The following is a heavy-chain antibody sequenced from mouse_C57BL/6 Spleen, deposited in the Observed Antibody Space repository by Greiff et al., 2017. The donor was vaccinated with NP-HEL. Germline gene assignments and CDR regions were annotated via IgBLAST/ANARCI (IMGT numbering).Heavy chain of an antibody. CDR3: TEGTMIRWTWFAY. D-gene: IGHD2-4*01. Sequence: EVQLQESGGGLVQPGGSMKLSCVASGFTFSNYWMNWVRQSPEKGLEWVAQIRLKSDNYATHYAESVKGRFTISRDDSKSSVYLQMNNLRAEDTGIYYCTEGTMIRWTWFAYWGQGTLVTVSA. CDR2: IRLKSDNYAT. V-gene: IGHV6-3*01. CDR1: GFTFSNYW. J-gene: IGHJ3*01.